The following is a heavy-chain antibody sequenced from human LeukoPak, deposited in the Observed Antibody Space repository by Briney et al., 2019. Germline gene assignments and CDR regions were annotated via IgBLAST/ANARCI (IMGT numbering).Heavy chain of an antibody. CDR2: VSYSGST. CDR3: ARPGRDDTDDWNFDL. V-gene: IGHV4-59*08. J-gene: IGHJ2*01. CDR1: GGSISTYY. D-gene: IGHD1-1*01. Sequence: SETLPLTCTVSGGSISTYYWNWIRQPPGKGLEWIGYVSYSGSTSYNPSLKSRVTISVDTSKNQFSLKLTSVTAADTAVYYCARPGRDDTDDWNFDLWGRGTLVTVSS.